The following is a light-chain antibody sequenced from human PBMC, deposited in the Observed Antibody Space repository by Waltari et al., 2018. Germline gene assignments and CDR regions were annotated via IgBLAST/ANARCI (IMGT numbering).Light chain of an antibody. CDR3: QHYVNSPQVT. Sequence: ELVLTPSPGTLSLSPGERATLSCRASQSVSSAFLAWYQQKPGQAPRLLIYGASYRATGSPDRFSGSVSGADFTLAINRLEPEDFAVYYCQHYVNSPQVTFGGGTKVEIK. V-gene: IGKV3-20*01. CDR1: QSVSSAF. J-gene: IGKJ4*01. CDR2: GAS.